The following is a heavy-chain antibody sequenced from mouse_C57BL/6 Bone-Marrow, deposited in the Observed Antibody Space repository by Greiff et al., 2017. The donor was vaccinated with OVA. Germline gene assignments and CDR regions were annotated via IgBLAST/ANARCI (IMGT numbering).Heavy chain of an antibody. V-gene: IGHV1-76*01. CDR2: IYPGSGNT. J-gene: IGHJ1*03. CDR1: GYTFTDYY. CDR3: ARNYGSSPSYWYFDV. D-gene: IGHD1-1*01. Sequence: QVQLQQSGAELVRPGASVKLSCKASGYTFTDYYINWVKQRPGQGLEWIARIYPGSGNTYYNEKFKGKATLTAEKSSSTAYMQLSSLTSEDSAVYFCARNYGSSPSYWYFDVWGTGTTVTVSS.